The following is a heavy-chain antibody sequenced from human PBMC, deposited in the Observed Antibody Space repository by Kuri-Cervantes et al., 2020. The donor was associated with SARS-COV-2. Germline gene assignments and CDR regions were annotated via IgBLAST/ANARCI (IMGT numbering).Heavy chain of an antibody. CDR2: IYTSGST. J-gene: IGHJ3*02. CDR3: ARTYYYDSSGYPRYSDAFDI. CDR1: GGSISSYY. V-gene: IGHV4-4*07. D-gene: IGHD3-22*01. Sequence: SETLSLTCTVSGGSISSYYWSWIRQPAGKGLEWIGRIYTSGSTYYNPSLKSRVTISVDSSKNQFSLKLSSVTAADTAVYYCARTYYYDSSGYPRYSDAFDIWGQGTMVTVSS.